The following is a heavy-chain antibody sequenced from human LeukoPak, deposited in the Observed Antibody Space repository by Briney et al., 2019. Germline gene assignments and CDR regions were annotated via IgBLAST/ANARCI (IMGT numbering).Heavy chain of an antibody. V-gene: IGHV3-21*01. Sequence: GGSLRLSCAASGFTFSSYSMNWVRQAPGKGLEWVSSISSSSSYIYYADSVKGRFTISRDNAKNSLYLQMNSLRAEDTAVYYCARDRSPPGFEYSSGWLRYRYYYYYMDVWGKGTTVTVSS. CDR3: ARDRSPPGFEYSSGWLRYRYYYYYMDV. D-gene: IGHD6-19*01. CDR2: ISSSSSYI. J-gene: IGHJ6*03. CDR1: GFTFSSYS.